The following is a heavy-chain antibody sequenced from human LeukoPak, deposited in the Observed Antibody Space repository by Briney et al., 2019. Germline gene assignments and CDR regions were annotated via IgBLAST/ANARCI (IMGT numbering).Heavy chain of an antibody. CDR2: ISGSGIST. CDR3: AKSWNYYDSSGDDALDI. V-gene: IGHV3-23*01. CDR1: GFTFSSYE. Sequence: GGSLRLSCAASGFTFSSYEMNWVRQAPGKGLEWVSGISGSGISTYYADSVKGRFTISRDNSKNTLYLRMNSLRVEDTAVYYCAKSWNYYDSSGDDALDIWGQGTMVTVSS. D-gene: IGHD3-22*01. J-gene: IGHJ3*02.